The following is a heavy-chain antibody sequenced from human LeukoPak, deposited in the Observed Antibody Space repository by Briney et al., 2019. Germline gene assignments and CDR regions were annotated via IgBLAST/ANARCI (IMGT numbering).Heavy chain of an antibody. CDR2: ISSNGGST. J-gene: IGHJ4*02. CDR3: ASAPIDAAMDY. V-gene: IGHV3-64*01. CDR1: GFTFSSYA. D-gene: IGHD5-18*01. Sequence: PGGSLRLSCAASGFTFSSYAMHWVRQAPGKGLEYVSAISSNGGSTYYANSVKGRFTISRDNSKNTLYLQMGSLRAEDMAVYYCASAPIDAAMDYWGQGTLVTVSS.